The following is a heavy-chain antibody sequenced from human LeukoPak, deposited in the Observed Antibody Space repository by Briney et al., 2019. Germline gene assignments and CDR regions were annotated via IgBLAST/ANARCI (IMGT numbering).Heavy chain of an antibody. CDR3: ARGGETGVNDY. Sequence: PGGSVRVSRKASGYTFTSYAIKCVRHAPGQGREWMGWMNPNSGNTGYAQKFQGRVTMTRNTSISTAYMELSSLRPEDPAVYYCARGGETGVNDYWGQGTLVTVSS. D-gene: IGHD4-23*01. CDR1: GYTFTSYA. V-gene: IGHV1-8*01. J-gene: IGHJ4*02. CDR2: MNPNSGNT.